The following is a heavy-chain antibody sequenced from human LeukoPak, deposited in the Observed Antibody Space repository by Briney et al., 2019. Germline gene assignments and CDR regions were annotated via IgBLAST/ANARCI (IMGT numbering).Heavy chain of an antibody. D-gene: IGHD6-19*01. Sequence: SETLSLTCTVSGGSISSYYWSWIRQPPGKGLEWIGYIYYSGSTNYNPSLKSRVTISVDTSKNQFSLKLSSVTAADTAVYYCARLLSIAVAGWGQGTLVTVSS. CDR2: IYYSGST. J-gene: IGHJ4*02. CDR1: GGSISSYY. CDR3: ARLLSIAVAG. V-gene: IGHV4-59*12.